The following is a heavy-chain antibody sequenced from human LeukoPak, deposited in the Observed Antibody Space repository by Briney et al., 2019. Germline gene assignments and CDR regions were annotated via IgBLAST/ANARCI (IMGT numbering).Heavy chain of an antibody. CDR3: ARDPATIMVVTDMNGFDI. V-gene: IGHV3-11*05. CDR2: MSIRCSYT. CDR1: GFTFSDYY. D-gene: IGHD2-21*02. J-gene: IGHJ3*02. Sequence: PGRSLRLSCASSGFTFSDYYMSWISQAPGKGLEWGSFMSIRCSYTQYADSVKGRFPISRDNAKTSLYLQMNSLRTEATAVYYCARDPATIMVVTDMNGFDIWGQGTLVTVSS.